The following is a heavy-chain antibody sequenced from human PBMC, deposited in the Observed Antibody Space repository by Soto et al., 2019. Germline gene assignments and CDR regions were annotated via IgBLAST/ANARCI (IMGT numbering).Heavy chain of an antibody. V-gene: IGHV1-2*02. CDR2: INPNSGGT. D-gene: IGHD6-6*01. J-gene: IGHJ6*02. CDR3: ARALGIAARYYYYGMDV. Sequence: QVQLVQSGAEVKKPGASVKVSCKASGYTFTGYYMHWVRQAPGQGLEWMGWINPNSGGTNYAQKFQGRVTMTRDTSISTAYMELSRLRSDDTAVYYCARALGIAARYYYYGMDVWGQGTTVTVSS. CDR1: GYTFTGYY.